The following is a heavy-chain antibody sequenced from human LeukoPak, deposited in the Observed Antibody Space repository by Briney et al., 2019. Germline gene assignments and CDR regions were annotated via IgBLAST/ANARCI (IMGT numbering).Heavy chain of an antibody. J-gene: IGHJ4*02. CDR1: GYSISSGYY. Sequence: SETLSLTCTVSGYSISSGYYWGWIRQPPGKGLEWIGNIYHSGSTYYNPSLKSRVTISVDTSKNQFSLKLSSVTAADTAVYYCARTGVLDYLYYFDYWGQGTLVTVSS. V-gene: IGHV4-38-2*02. D-gene: IGHD2-2*03. CDR3: ARTGVLDYLYYFDY. CDR2: IYHSGST.